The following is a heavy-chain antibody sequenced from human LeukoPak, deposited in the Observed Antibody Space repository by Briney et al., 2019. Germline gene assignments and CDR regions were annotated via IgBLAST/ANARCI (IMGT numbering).Heavy chain of an antibody. V-gene: IGHV3-9*01. Sequence: GGPLRLSCAASGFTFSSYGMSWVRQAPGKGLEWVSGISWNSGSIGYADSVKGRFTISRDNAKNSLYLQMNSLRAEDAALYYCAKDMGQGYFDYWGQGTLVTVSS. J-gene: IGHJ4*02. CDR2: ISWNSGSI. CDR3: AKDMGQGYFDY. CDR1: GFTFSSYG.